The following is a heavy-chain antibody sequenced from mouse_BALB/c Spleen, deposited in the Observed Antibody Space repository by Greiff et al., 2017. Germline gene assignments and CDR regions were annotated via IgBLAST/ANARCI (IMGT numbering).Heavy chain of an antibody. J-gene: IGHJ3*01. CDR1: GFTFSSYG. Sequence: EVKLMESGGDLVKPGGSLKLSCAASGFTFSSYGMSWVRQTPDKRLEWVATISSGGSYTYYPDSVKGRFTISRDNAKNTLYLQMSSLKSEDTAMYYCARGGSTMITAWFAYWGQGTLVTVSA. V-gene: IGHV5-6*01. D-gene: IGHD2-4*01. CDR3: ARGGSTMITAWFAY. CDR2: ISSGGSYT.